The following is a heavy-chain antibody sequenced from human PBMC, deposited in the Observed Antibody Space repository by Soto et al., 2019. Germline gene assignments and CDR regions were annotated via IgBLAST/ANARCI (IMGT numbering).Heavy chain of an antibody. J-gene: IGHJ4*01. CDR2: IYPGDSDT. CDR1: GYVFTTYW. D-gene: IGHD3-10*01. CDR3: TRHGGSGNYYTIDQ. Sequence: ESLKISCKGSGYVFTTYWIGWVRQMPGKGLEWMGSIYPGDSDTKYSPSFQGQVTISADRSITTAYLQWSSLKASDTAMYYCTRHGGSGNYYTIDQWGHGTLVTVSS. V-gene: IGHV5-51*01.